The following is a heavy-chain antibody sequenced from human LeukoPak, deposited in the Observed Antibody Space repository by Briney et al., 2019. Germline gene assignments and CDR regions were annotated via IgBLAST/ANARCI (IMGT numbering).Heavy chain of an antibody. CDR3: ARNAGNSDVDY. CDR1: GGSIASSYW. J-gene: IGHJ4*02. V-gene: IGHV4-4*02. Sequence: SETLSLTCAVSGGSIASSYWWTWVRQPPGKGLEWIGEIYHSGSTNYSPSLRSRVTISVDKSDNQFSLKLNSMTAADTAVYYCARNAGNSDVDYWGQGTLVTVSS. CDR2: IYHSGST. D-gene: IGHD4-23*01.